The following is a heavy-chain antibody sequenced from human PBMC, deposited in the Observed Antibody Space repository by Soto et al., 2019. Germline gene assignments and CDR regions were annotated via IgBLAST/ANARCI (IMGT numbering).Heavy chain of an antibody. CDR3: AKMNSSGWYDPVFY. D-gene: IGHD6-19*01. Sequence: QVQLVESGGGLVKTRGSLGLSCVASGFSFSDYYMSWVRQAPGKGLEWISYISGSSSNIYYADSVKGRFTISRDNAENSVFLQMNHLRAEDTARYYCAKMNSSGWYDPVFYWGQGTLVTVSS. J-gene: IGHJ4*02. V-gene: IGHV3-11*01. CDR1: GFSFSDYY. CDR2: ISGSSSNI.